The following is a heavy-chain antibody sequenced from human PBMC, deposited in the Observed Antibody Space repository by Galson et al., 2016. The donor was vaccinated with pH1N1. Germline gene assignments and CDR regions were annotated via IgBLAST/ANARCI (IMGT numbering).Heavy chain of an antibody. CDR2: ISWNSSTI. V-gene: IGHV3-9*01. CDR3: AKGAGGYYLGSGSLNY. J-gene: IGHJ4*02. Sequence: SLRLSCAASGFAFDGFAMHWVRHVPGKGLEWVSGISWNSSTIGYADSVKGRFTISRDSAKKSLFLQMNSLRVEDTALYYCAKGAGGYYLGSGSLNYWGQGAQVTVSS. CDR1: GFAFDGFA. D-gene: IGHD3-10*01.